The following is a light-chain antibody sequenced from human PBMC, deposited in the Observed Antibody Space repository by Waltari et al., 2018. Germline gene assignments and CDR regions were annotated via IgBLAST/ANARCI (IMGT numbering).Light chain of an antibody. Sequence: QSALTQPASVSGSPGQSITISCTGTSSDVGGYNSVSWYQQHPGKAPNLMIYEVSNRPSGVSNRFSGSKSDNTASLTISGLQAEDEADYYCSSYTSSSTLYVFGTGTKVTVL. CDR3: SSYTSSSTLYV. J-gene: IGLJ1*01. V-gene: IGLV2-14*01. CDR1: SSDVGGYNS. CDR2: EVS.